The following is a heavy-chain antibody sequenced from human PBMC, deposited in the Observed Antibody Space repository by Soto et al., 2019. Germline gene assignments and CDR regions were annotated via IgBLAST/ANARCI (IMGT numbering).Heavy chain of an antibody. D-gene: IGHD2-15*01. CDR2: INPSGGST. CDR1: GYTFASYY. V-gene: IGHV1-46*03. Sequence: GASVKVSCKASGYTFASYYMHWVRQAPGQGLEWMGIINPSGGSTSYAQKFQGRVTMTRDTSTSTVYMELSSLRSEDTAVYYCARDWRDRFYCSGGSCYSSYYYYYMDVWGKGTTVTVSS. CDR3: ARDWRDRFYCSGGSCYSSYYYYYMDV. J-gene: IGHJ6*03.